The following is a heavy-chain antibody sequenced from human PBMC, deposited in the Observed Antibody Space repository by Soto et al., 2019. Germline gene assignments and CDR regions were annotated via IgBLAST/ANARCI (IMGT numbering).Heavy chain of an antibody. CDR3: ARDVQQLVHNWFDP. J-gene: IGHJ5*02. CDR1: GGSISSYY. D-gene: IGHD6-13*01. CDR2: IYTSGST. V-gene: IGHV4-4*07. Sequence: ETLSLTCTVSGGSISSYYWSWIRQPAGKGLEWIGRIYTSGSTNYNPSLKSRVTMSVDTSKNQFSLKLSSVTAADTAVYYCARDVQQLVHNWFDPWGQGTLVTVSS.